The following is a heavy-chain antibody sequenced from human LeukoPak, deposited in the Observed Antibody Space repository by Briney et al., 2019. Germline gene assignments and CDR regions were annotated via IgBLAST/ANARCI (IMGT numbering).Heavy chain of an antibody. D-gene: IGHD2-15*01. V-gene: IGHV3-21*01. CDR1: GFSFITYN. CDR2: ISSTSSYI. CDR3: ARGIRRYCSGGSCNRYYYYYYMDV. Sequence: KSGGSLRLSCAASGFSFITYNMNWVRQAPGKGLEWVSSISSTSSYIYYADSVKGRFTISRDNAKNSLYLQMNSLRAEDTAVYYCARGIRRYCSGGSCNRYYYYYYMDVWGKGTTVTVSS. J-gene: IGHJ6*03.